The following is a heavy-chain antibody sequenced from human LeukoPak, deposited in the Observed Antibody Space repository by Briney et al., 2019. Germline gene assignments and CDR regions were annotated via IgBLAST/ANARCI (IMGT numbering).Heavy chain of an antibody. J-gene: IGHJ3*02. Sequence: GESLQIYCTGSRSRFTSYWIGSVRQMAGKGLECLGIIYPGHSDPRYSPSYQGQVTISADKSIRTASLQPSSLKASDTTMYYRASPAYYYDSSGYPLAFDIWGQGTMVTVSS. CDR1: RSRFTSYW. CDR2: IYPGHSDP. D-gene: IGHD3-22*01. CDR3: ASPAYYYDSSGYPLAFDI. V-gene: IGHV5-51*01.